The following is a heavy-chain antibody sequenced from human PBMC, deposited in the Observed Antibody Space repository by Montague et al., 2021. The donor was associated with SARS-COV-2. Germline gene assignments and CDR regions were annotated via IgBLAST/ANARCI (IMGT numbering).Heavy chain of an antibody. CDR3: AKGGGTYFHWYFDL. J-gene: IGHJ2*01. Sequence: SLRLSCAASVFAFSSYAMSLVRQAPVKGLEWVSIVSDGGGTTYYXXSFKGLFTASRDNSKNTVDLQLHSLRGEDTAVYYCAKGGGTYFHWYFDLWGRGTLVSVSS. V-gene: IGHV3-23*01. D-gene: IGHD1-26*01. CDR2: VSDGGGTT. CDR1: VFAFSSYA.